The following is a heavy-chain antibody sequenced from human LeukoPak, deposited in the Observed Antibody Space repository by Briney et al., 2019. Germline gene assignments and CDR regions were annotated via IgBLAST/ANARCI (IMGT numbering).Heavy chain of an antibody. D-gene: IGHD3-22*01. CDR3: ARGYDGSAYSATSY. V-gene: IGHV7-4-1*02. CDR1: GYTFTSYV. Sequence: ASVKVSCKASGYTFTSYVMNWVRQAPGQGLEWMGWISTNTGNPTYAQGFTGRFVFSLDTSVSTAFLQISSLKSEDTAVYYCARGYDGSAYSATSYWGQGTLVTVSS. CDR2: ISTNTGNP. J-gene: IGHJ4*02.